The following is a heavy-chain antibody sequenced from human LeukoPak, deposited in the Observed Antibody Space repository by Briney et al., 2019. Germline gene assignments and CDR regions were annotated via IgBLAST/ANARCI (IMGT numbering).Heavy chain of an antibody. Sequence: TGGSLRLSCAASGFTVSSNYMSWVRQAPGMGLEWVSVIYSGGTTYYADSVKGRFTISRDNSKNTLYLQMNTLRVEDTAVYYCARGRVGPYPGTYYWGQGTLVTVSS. CDR3: ARGRVGPYPGTYY. D-gene: IGHD1-26*01. CDR1: GFTVSSNY. V-gene: IGHV3-66*01. J-gene: IGHJ4*02. CDR2: IYSGGTT.